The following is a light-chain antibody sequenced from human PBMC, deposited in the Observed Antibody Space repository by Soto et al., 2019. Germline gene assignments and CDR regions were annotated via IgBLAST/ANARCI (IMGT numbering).Light chain of an antibody. CDR1: KSVSSN. J-gene: IGKJ1*01. CDR2: GAS. Sequence: IVITQSPASLTVSPGEKATLSCRASKSVSSNLAWYQQKPGQAPRLLIYGASTRATGIPARISGSGSGTEFTLTITSLQSEDFAVYYCQQYNKWRTFGQGTKVDIK. V-gene: IGKV3-15*01. CDR3: QQYNKWRT.